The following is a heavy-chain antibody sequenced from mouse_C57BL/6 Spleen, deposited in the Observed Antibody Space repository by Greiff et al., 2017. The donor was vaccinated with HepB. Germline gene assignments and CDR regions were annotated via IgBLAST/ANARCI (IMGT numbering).Heavy chain of an antibody. V-gene: IGHV5-6*01. CDR3: ARQGDYDAGYYFDY. CDR1: GFTFSSYG. J-gene: IGHJ2*01. CDR2: ISSGGSYT. Sequence: EVMLVESGGDLVKPGGSLKLSCAASGFTFSSYGMSWVRQTPDKRLEWVATISSGGSYTYYPDSVKGRFTISRDNAKNTLYLQMSSLKSEDTAMYYCARQGDYDAGYYFDYWGQGTTLTVSS. D-gene: IGHD2-4*01.